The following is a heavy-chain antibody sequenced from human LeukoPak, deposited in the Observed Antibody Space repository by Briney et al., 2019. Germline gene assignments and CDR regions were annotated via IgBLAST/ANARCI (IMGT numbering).Heavy chain of an antibody. V-gene: IGHV3-21*01. CDR2: ISGSSSYI. D-gene: IGHD2-2*01. Sequence: GGSLRLSCAASGFTFSSYSMNWIRQAPGKGLEWVSSISGSSSYIYYADSVKGRFTISRDNAKNSLYLQMNSLRAEDTAVYYCAREHTDIVVVPAAWGVDYWGQGTLVTVSS. J-gene: IGHJ4*02. CDR1: GFTFSSYS. CDR3: AREHTDIVVVPAAWGVDY.